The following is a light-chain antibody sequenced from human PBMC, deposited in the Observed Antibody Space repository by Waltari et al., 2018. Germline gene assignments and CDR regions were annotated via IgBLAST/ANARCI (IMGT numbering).Light chain of an antibody. V-gene: IGKV1-5*03. J-gene: IGKJ2*01. CDR1: QSISPW. CDR2: RVS. CDR3: QQYHDYPFT. Sequence: DIQMNKSPSSLSASVGDRVTITCRASQSISPWLAWYQQKPGKAPKLLVSRVSFLDDGVPSRFTGSGSATEFTLTISGLQPDDFATYYCQQYHDYPFTFGQGTKL.